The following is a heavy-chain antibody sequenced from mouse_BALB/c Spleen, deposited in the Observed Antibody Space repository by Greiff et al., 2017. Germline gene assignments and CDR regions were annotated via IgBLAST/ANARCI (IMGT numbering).Heavy chain of an antibody. Sequence: QVQLQQSGPGLVAPSQSLSITCTVSGFSLTSYGVHWVRQPPGKGLEWLGVIWAGGSTNYNSALMSRLSISKDNSKSQVFLKMNSLQTDDTAMYYCGGYDGAWFAYWGQGTLVTVSA. D-gene: IGHD2-12*01. CDR3: GGYDGAWFAY. CDR2: IWAGGST. V-gene: IGHV2-9*02. CDR1: GFSLTSYG. J-gene: IGHJ3*01.